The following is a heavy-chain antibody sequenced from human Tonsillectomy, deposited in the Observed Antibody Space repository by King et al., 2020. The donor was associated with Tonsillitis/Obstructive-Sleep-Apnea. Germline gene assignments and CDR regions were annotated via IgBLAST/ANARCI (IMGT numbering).Heavy chain of an antibody. CDR2: ISSSSSTI. D-gene: IGHD5-18*01. CDR1: GFTFSSYT. CDR3: ARGLPSSYSYGPYNYYYMDV. J-gene: IGHJ6*03. V-gene: IGHV3-48*02. Sequence: VQLVESGGGLVQPGGSLRLSCAASGFTFSSYTMNWVRQAPGKVLEWGSNISSSSSTIYYADSVKGRLTLHRDNAKNSLYLQMNSLRDEDTAVYYGARGLPSSYSYGPYNYYYMDVWGKGTTVTVSS.